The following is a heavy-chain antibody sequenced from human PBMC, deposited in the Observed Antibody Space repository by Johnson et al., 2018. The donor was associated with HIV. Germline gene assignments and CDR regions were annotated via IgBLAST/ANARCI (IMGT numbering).Heavy chain of an antibody. J-gene: IGHJ3*01. CDR2: ISSSGSTI. CDR3: ARITKMGPLLSDAFDF. CDR1: GFTFSDYY. D-gene: IGHD1-26*01. Sequence: QVQLVESGGGLVKPGGSLRLSCAASGFTFSDYYMSWIRQAPGKGLEWVSYISSSGSTIYYADSVKGRFTISRDNAKNSLYLQMNSRRAEDTDVYYCARITKMGPLLSDAFDFWGQGTMVTVSS. V-gene: IGHV3-11*04.